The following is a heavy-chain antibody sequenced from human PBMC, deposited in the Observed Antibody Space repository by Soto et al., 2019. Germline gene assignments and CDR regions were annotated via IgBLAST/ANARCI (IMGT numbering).Heavy chain of an antibody. V-gene: IGHV4-59*01. J-gene: IGHJ6*02. CDR1: GGSLRSDY. D-gene: IGHD4-17*01. CDR2: IYYSGST. Sequence: SETLSLTSTVAGGSLRSDYWSWIRQPPGKGLEWIGYIYYSGSTTYNPSLKSRVPISVATSKNQSSLKLSAVTAADTAGYYCARDPSYYYGGNSYYSGMDVWGQGTTVTVSS. CDR3: ARDPSYYYGGNSYYSGMDV.